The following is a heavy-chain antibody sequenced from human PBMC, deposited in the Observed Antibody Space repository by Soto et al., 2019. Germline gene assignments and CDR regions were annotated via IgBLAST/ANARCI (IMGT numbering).Heavy chain of an antibody. CDR1: GFTFSSYY. D-gene: IGHD4-4*01. CDR2: ISTGGDT. J-gene: IGHJ6*03. Sequence: EVQLVESGGGLVQPGGSLRLSCAASGFTFSSYYMHWVRQATGKGLEWVSAISTGGDTYYPGSVKGRFTISRENAKNSLYLQMNSLRAGDTAVYYCARGVRGQGAYYYYNMDVWGKGTTVTVSS. CDR3: ARGVRGQGAYYYYNMDV. V-gene: IGHV3-13*01.